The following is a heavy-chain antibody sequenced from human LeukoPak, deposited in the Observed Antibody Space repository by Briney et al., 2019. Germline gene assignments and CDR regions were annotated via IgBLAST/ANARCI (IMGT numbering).Heavy chain of an antibody. V-gene: IGHV4-59*01. J-gene: IGHJ1*01. CDR1: GDSISGYS. D-gene: IGHD3-10*01. CDR3: ARVEYYGSGTYYIQYFQH. Sequence: SETLSLTCPVSGDSISGYSWSWIRQPPGKGLEWIGYIYYSGSTNYNPSLKSRVTISVDMSKNQFSLKLRSVTAADTAVYYCARVEYYGSGTYYIQYFQHWGQGTLVTVSS. CDR2: IYYSGST.